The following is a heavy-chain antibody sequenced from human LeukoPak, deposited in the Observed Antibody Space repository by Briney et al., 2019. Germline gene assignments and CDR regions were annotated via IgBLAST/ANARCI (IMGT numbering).Heavy chain of an antibody. V-gene: IGHV3-30*18. Sequence: GGSLRLSCAASGFIFSSYSMSWVRQAPGKGLEWVAVISYDGSNKYYADSVKGRFTISRDNSKNTLYLQMNSLRAEDTAVYYCAKDGGGSRLDYWGQGTLVTVSS. J-gene: IGHJ4*02. CDR2: ISYDGSNK. D-gene: IGHD1-26*01. CDR3: AKDGGGSRLDY. CDR1: GFIFSSYS.